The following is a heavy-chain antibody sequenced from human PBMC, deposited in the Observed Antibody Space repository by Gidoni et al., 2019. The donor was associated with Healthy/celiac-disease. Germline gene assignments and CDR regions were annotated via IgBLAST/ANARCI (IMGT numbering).Heavy chain of an antibody. CDR3: ARDEGGYDYYYYYGMDV. Sequence: QVHLVAFWRGVVQPGRSLVFFSAASVCICRSYGMHLVRQAPGKGLECVAVIWYDGSNKYYADSVKGRFTIARDNSKNTLYLKMNSLRAEDTAVYYCARDEGGYDYYYYYGMDVWGQGTTVTVSS. CDR2: IWYDGSNK. V-gene: IGHV3-33*01. D-gene: IGHD2-15*01. J-gene: IGHJ6*02. CDR1: VCICRSYG.